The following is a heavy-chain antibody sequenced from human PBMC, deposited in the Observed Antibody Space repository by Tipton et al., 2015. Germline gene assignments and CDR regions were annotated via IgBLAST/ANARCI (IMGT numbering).Heavy chain of an antibody. V-gene: IGHV1-2*02. CDR1: GYTFTGHY. Sequence: QVQLVQSGAEVKKPGASVKVSCKASGYTFTGHYIHWVRQAPGEGLEWMGWINPNTGGRTYAQKFQGRVTMTRDTSIRTAYMEMTSLRSDDTAVYYCARDKEALVIPGRPRARDYGMDVWGQGTTVTVSS. J-gene: IGHJ6*02. CDR3: ARDKEALVIPGRPRARDYGMDV. D-gene: IGHD2-2*01. CDR2: INPNTGGR.